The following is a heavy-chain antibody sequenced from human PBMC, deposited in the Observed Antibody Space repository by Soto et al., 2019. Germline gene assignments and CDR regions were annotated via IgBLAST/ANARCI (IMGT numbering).Heavy chain of an antibody. Sequence: GGSLRLSCAASGFTVSSNYMSWVRQAPGKGLEWVSVIYSGGSTYYADSVKGRFTISRDNSKNTLYLQMNSLRAEDTAVYYCARDQWSSGWYNLGDYYYGMDVWGQGTTVTVSS. J-gene: IGHJ6*02. CDR1: GFTVSSNY. D-gene: IGHD6-19*01. CDR3: ARDQWSSGWYNLGDYYYGMDV. CDR2: IYSGGST. V-gene: IGHV3-66*01.